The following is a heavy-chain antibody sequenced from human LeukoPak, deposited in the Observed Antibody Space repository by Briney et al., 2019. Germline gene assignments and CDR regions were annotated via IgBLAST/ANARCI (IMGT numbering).Heavy chain of an antibody. CDR2: IYYSGST. CDR3: AGRDYYDSSGYHDAFDI. D-gene: IGHD3-22*01. CDR1: GGSLSSYY. J-gene: IGHJ3*02. V-gene: IGHV4-59*01. Sequence: PSETLSLTCTVSGGSLSSYYWSWIRQPPGKRLEWIGYIYYSGSTNYNPSLKSRVTISVDTSKNQFSLKLGSVTAADTAVYYCAGRDYYDSSGYHDAFDIWGQGTMVTVSS.